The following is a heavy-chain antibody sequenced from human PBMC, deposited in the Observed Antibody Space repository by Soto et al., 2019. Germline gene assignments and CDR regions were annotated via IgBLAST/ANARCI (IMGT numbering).Heavy chain of an antibody. V-gene: IGHV3-74*01. D-gene: IGHD3-9*01. CDR1: GFPFSSYW. CDR3: ARDYYGLLTGYYTDY. CDR2: ISGDGVTT. Sequence: EVQLVESGGDLVQRGGSLRLSSASSGFPFSSYWMHWVRHTPGKGLDWVARISGDGVTTYYADSVTGRFTVSRDNAKNTLSLQISGLRAEDTAVYYCARDYYGLLTGYYTDYWGQGTLVSVSS. J-gene: IGHJ4*02.